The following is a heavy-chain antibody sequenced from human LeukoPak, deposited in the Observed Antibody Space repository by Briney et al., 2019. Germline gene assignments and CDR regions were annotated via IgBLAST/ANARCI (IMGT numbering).Heavy chain of an antibody. J-gene: IGHJ3*02. CDR3: ARHAGQWPAFHGFDI. CDR1: GGSISSGSHY. D-gene: IGHD6-19*01. Sequence: SQTLSLTCTVSGGSISSGSHYWTWIRQPAGKGLEYIGRVYSSGSTDSNPSLRSRLTMSVDTSNNQFSLNLSSVTAADTAVYYCARHAGQWPAFHGFDIWGQGTMVTVSS. CDR2: VYSSGST. V-gene: IGHV4-61*02.